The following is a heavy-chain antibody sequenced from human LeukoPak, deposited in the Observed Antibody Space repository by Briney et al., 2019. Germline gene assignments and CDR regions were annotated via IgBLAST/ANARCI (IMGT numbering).Heavy chain of an antibody. CDR2: INHSGST. Sequence: SETLSLTCAVYGGSFSGYYWSWIRQPPGKGLEWIGEINHSGSTNYNPSLKSRVTISVDTSKNQFSLKLSSVTAADTAVYYCARVREKYSSSSNLDFWGQGTLVTVSS. CDR3: ARVREKYSSSSNLDF. CDR1: GGSFSGYY. V-gene: IGHV4-34*01. D-gene: IGHD6-6*01. J-gene: IGHJ4*02.